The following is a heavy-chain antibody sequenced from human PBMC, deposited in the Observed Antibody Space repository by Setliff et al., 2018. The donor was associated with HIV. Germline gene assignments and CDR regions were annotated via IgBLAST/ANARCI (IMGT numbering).Heavy chain of an antibody. V-gene: IGHV3-7*01. J-gene: IGHJ4*02. Sequence: GGSLRLSCAASGFTFSDYWRNWVRQAPGKGLEWVANINQDGSVEGYVDSVKGRFTISRDNAKSSLYLHINSLRAEDMAVYYCVGGFYAGYWGQGTLVTVSS. D-gene: IGHD5-12*01. CDR3: VGGFYAGY. CDR1: GFTFSDYW. CDR2: INQDGSVE.